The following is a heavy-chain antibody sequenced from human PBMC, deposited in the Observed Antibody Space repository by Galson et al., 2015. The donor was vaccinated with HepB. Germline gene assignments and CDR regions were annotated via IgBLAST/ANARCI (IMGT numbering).Heavy chain of an antibody. D-gene: IGHD1-20*01. V-gene: IGHV3-7*03. CDR2: IKQDGSEK. Sequence: SLRLSCAASGFTFSTYSMTWVRQAPGQGLEWVAYIKQDGSEKYYVDTVKGRFTISRDNAKNSLSLQMNSLRAEDTAVYYCANSWRSLDYWGQGTLVTVSS. CDR1: GFTFSTYS. J-gene: IGHJ4*02. CDR3: ANSWRSLDY.